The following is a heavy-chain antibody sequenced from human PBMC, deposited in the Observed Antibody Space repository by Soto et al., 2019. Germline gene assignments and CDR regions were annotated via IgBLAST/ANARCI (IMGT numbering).Heavy chain of an antibody. D-gene: IGHD6-6*01. CDR3: ARDRYSSSSLYYFDY. CDR2: INAGNGNT. J-gene: IGHJ4*02. V-gene: IGHV1-3*01. Sequence: ASVEVSCKASGYTFTSYSMHWVLEAPGQRLEWMGWINAGNGNTKYSQKFQGRVTITRDTSASTAYMELSSLRSEDTAVYYCARDRYSSSSLYYFDYWGQGTLVTVSS. CDR1: GYTFTSYS.